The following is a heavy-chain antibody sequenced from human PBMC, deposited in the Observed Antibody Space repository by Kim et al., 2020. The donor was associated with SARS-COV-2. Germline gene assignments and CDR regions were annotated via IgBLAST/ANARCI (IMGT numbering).Heavy chain of an antibody. CDR2: INHSGST. D-gene: IGHD3-10*01. CDR3: ARGIGWITMVRGRGGMDV. CDR1: GGYFSGYY. Sequence: SETLSLTCAVYGGYFSGYYWSWIRQPPGKGLEWIGEINHSGSTNYNPSLKSRVTISVDTSKNQFSLKLSSVTAADTAVYYCARGIGWITMVRGRGGMDVWGQGTTVTVSS. J-gene: IGHJ6*02. V-gene: IGHV4-34*01.